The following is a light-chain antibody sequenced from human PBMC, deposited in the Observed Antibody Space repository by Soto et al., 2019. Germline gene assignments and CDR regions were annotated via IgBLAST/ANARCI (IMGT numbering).Light chain of an antibody. V-gene: IGKV3-20*01. CDR2: AAS. Sequence: EIVLTQSPGTLSLSPGERATLSCRASQRVSSSYLAWYQQKVGQAPRLLIYAASSRATGVPDRVSGSGSGTAFPLAISSLEPEGFAVYYCQQYGTSPPWTFGQGTKGEV. CDR1: QRVSSSY. J-gene: IGKJ1*01. CDR3: QQYGTSPPWT.